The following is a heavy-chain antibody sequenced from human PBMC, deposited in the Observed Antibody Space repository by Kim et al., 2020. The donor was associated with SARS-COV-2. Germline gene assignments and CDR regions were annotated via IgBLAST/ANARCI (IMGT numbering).Heavy chain of an antibody. CDR2: ISYDGSNK. D-gene: IGHD6-6*01. Sequence: GGSLRLSCAASGFTFSSYAMHWVRQAPGKGLEWVAVISYDGSNKYYADSVKGRFTISRDNSKNTLYLQMNSLRAEDTAVYYCARDVAARPEGTPSQDPFDYWGQGTLVTVSS. CDR3: ARDVAARPEGTPSQDPFDY. V-gene: IGHV3-30-3*01. J-gene: IGHJ4*02. CDR1: GFTFSSYA.